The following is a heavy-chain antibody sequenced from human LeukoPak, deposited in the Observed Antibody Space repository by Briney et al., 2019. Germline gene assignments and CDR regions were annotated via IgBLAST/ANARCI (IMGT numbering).Heavy chain of an antibody. CDR2: MNPNSGNT. V-gene: IGHV1-8*03. D-gene: IGHD6-13*01. J-gene: IGHJ3*02. CDR3: ARDRYSSSHDAFDI. CDR1: GYTFTSYD. Sequence: ASVKVSCKASGYTFTSYDINWVRQATGQGLEWMGWMNPNSGNTGYAQKFQGRVTITRNTSISTAYMELSRLRSDDTAVYYCARDRYSSSHDAFDIWGQGTMVTVSS.